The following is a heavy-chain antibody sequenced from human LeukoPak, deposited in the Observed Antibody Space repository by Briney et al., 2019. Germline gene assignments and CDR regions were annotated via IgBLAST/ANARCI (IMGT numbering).Heavy chain of an antibody. CDR2: ISSSGSTI. Sequence: QPGGSLRLSCAASGFTFSSYEMNWVRQAPGKGLEWVSYISSSGSTIYYADSVKGRFTISRDNAKNSLYLQMNSLRAEDTAVYYCARDRGLLSAFDIWGQGTMVTVSS. CDR1: GFTFSSYE. J-gene: IGHJ3*02. CDR3: ARDRGLLSAFDI. V-gene: IGHV3-48*03. D-gene: IGHD1-26*01.